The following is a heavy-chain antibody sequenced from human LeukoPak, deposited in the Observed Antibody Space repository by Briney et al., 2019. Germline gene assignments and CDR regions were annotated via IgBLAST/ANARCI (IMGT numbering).Heavy chain of an antibody. CDR2: IIPMFGTA. CDR1: GGTFSSYA. D-gene: IGHD3-10*01. Sequence: ASVKVSCKASGGTFSSYAISWVRQAPGQGLEWMGGIIPMFGTANYAQKLQGRVTITADKSTSTAYMELSSLRSEDTATYYCARGSASYYYGSGGTNGAFDIWGQGTMVTVSS. J-gene: IGHJ3*02. CDR3: ARGSASYYYGSGGTNGAFDI. V-gene: IGHV1-69*06.